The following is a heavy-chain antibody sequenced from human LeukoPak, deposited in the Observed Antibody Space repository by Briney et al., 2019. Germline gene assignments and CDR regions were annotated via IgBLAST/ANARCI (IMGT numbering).Heavy chain of an antibody. J-gene: IGHJ6*02. D-gene: IGHD1-26*01. CDR2: IYYSGST. CDR1: GGSISSYY. V-gene: IGHV4-59*08. Sequence: PSETLSLTCTVSGGSISSYYWSWIRQPPGKGLEWIGYIYYSGSTNYNPSLKSRVTISVDTSKNQFSLKLSSVTAADTAVYYCARSEPYYYYGMDVRGQGTTVTVSS. CDR3: ARSEPYYYYGMDV.